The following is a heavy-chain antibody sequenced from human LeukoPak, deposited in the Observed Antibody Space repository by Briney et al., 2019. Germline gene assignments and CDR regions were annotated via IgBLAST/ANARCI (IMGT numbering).Heavy chain of an antibody. CDR3: AKTHDSSGYYFNGY. D-gene: IGHD3-22*01. V-gene: IGHV3-23*01. J-gene: IGHJ4*02. CDR2: ISGSGGST. Sequence: GGSLRLSCAASGFTFSSYAMSWVRQAPGKGLGGVSAISGSGGSTYYADSVKGRFTISRDNSKNTLYLQMNSLRAEDTAVYYCAKTHDSSGYYFNGYWGQGTLVTVSS. CDR1: GFTFSSYA.